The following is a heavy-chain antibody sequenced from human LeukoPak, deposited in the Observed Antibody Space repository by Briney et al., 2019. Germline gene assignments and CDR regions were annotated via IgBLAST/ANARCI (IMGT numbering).Heavy chain of an antibody. CDR1: GFSLSTSAVG. CDR2: GHRDDDK. J-gene: IGHJ5*02. Sequence: SGPTLVNPTQTLTLTCTVSGFSLSTSAVGVGWIRQPPGKALEWLSLGHRDDDKGYGPALKSRLTITKDTSRNQVVLTMQNMDPVDTATYYCAHATLVYDSSGYYMGWFDPWGQGTLVTVSS. D-gene: IGHD3-22*01. CDR3: AHATLVYDSSGYYMGWFDP. V-gene: IGHV2-5*05.